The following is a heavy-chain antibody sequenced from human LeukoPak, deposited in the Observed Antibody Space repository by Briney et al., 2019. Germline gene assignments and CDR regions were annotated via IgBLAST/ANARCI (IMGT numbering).Heavy chain of an antibody. CDR2: ISSSSSYI. Sequence: GGSLRLSCAASGFTFSSYSMNWVRQAPGKGLEWVSSISSSSSYIYYADSVKGRFTISRDNAKNSLYPQMNSLRAEDTALYYCAKDGTAEIAVAGHFDYWGQGTLVTVSS. CDR3: AKDGTAEIAVAGHFDY. CDR1: GFTFSSYS. D-gene: IGHD6-19*01. V-gene: IGHV3-21*04. J-gene: IGHJ4*02.